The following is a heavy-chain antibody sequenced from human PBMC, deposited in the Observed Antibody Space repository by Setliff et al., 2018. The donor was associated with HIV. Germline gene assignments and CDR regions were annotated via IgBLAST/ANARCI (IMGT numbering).Heavy chain of an antibody. CDR1: GGTLSNYG. Sequence: GASVKVSCKVSGGTLSNYGITWVRQAPGQGLEWMREVIPLLSTTNYGQKFQGRVTITADESTKTVYMELSSLTSEDTAVYYCARGEQRLVQMGYYLDTWGQGTLVTVSS. V-gene: IGHV1-69*13. CDR2: VIPLLSTT. D-gene: IGHD6-13*01. CDR3: ARGEQRLVQMGYYLDT. J-gene: IGHJ5*02.